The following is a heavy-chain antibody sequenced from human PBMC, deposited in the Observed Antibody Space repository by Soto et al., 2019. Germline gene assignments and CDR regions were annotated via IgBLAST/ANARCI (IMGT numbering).Heavy chain of an antibody. CDR3: ARDTTKYNYLDY. CDR1: DDSISTYY. CDR2: VYYSGST. J-gene: IGHJ4*01. D-gene: IGHD1-1*01. V-gene: IGHV4-59*01. Sequence: PSETLSLTCTVSDDSISTYYWHWIRQPPGKGPEWLGFVYYSGSTSYNPSLKRRLSISVDTSKNQFSLKLRSVTAADTAVYYCARDTTKYNYLDYWGHGTLVTVSS.